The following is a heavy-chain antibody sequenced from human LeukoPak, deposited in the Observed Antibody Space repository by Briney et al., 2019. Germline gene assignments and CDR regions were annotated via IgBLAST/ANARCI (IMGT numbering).Heavy chain of an antibody. V-gene: IGHV3-7*01. CDR1: GFTFSDYW. CDR2: INQDGSEK. D-gene: IGHD3-10*02. J-gene: IGHJ6*04. CDR3: AELGITKIGGV. Sequence: GGSLRLSCAASGFTFSDYWMTWVRQAPGKGLEWVANINQDGSEKYYVDSVKGRFTISRDNAKNSLYLQMNSLRAEDTAVYYCAELGITKIGGVWGKGTTVTISS.